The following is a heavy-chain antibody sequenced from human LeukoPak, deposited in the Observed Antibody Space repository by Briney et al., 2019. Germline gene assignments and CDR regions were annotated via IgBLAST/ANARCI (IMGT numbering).Heavy chain of an antibody. D-gene: IGHD6-19*01. V-gene: IGHV3-23*01. CDR2: LSGSGGTT. CDR3: ARRTSGHFDY. Sequence: PGGSLRLSCAASGFTFSDYAMAWVRQAPGKGLEWVSALSGSGGTTYYADSVKGRFTISRDNSKNTLYLQMNSLRAEDTAVYYCARRTSGHFDYWGQGTLVTVSS. J-gene: IGHJ4*02. CDR1: GFTFSDYA.